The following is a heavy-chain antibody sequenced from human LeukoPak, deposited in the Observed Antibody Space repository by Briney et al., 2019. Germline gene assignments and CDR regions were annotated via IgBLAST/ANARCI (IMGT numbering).Heavy chain of an antibody. CDR2: ISYDGSNK. CDR3: VLTVVNAFDI. V-gene: IGHV3-30-3*01. CDR1: GFTFSNYA. Sequence: GGSLRLSCAASGFTFSNYALHWVRQAPGKGLEWVAVISYDGSNKYYADSVKGRFTISRDNSENTLYLQTNSLRAEDTAVYYCVLTVVNAFDIWGQGALVTVSS. J-gene: IGHJ3*02. D-gene: IGHD2-21*02.